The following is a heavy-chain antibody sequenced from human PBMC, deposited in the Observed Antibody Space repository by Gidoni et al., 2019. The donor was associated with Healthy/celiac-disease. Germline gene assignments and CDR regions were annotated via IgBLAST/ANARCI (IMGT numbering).Heavy chain of an antibody. J-gene: IGHJ1*01. CDR2: ISGSGGST. V-gene: IGHV3-23*01. Sequence: EVQLLESGGGLVQPGGSLRLSCAASGFTFSRYAIRWVRQAPGKGLEWVSAISGSGGSTYYADSVKGRFTISRDNSKNTLYLQMNSLRAEDTAVYYCAKGDGYYDSSGYYPQYFQHWGQGTLVTVSS. CDR3: AKGDGYYDSSGYYPQYFQH. CDR1: GFTFSRYA. D-gene: IGHD3-22*01.